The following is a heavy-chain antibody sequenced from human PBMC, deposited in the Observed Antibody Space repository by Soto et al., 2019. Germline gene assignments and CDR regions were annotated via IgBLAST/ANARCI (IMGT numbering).Heavy chain of an antibody. CDR2: IFSDDEK. Sequence: QVTLKESGPVLVKPTETLTLTCTVSGFSLSDGRTGVSWIRQPPGKALEWLAHIFSDDEKSYSTSLKSRLTISKDTSKSQVVLSMTNVDPVDTATYYCARSPTYHYGSGTTDSFYAMDVWGQGTTVTVSS. V-gene: IGHV2-26*01. CDR1: GFSLSDGRTG. D-gene: IGHD3-10*01. J-gene: IGHJ6*02. CDR3: ARSPTYHYGSGTTDSFYAMDV.